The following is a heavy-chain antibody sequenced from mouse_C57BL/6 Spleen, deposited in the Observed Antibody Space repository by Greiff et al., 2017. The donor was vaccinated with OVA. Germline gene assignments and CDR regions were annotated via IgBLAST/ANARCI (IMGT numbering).Heavy chain of an antibody. V-gene: IGHV1-59*01. Sequence: VQLQQPGAELVRPGTSVKLSCKASGYTFTSYWMHWVKQRPGQGLEWIGVIDPSDSYTNYNQKFKGKATLTVDTSSSTAYMQLSSLTSEDSAVYYCARSIYYAMDYWGQGTSVTVSS. CDR2: IDPSDSYT. CDR3: ARSIYYAMDY. CDR1: GYTFTSYW. J-gene: IGHJ4*01.